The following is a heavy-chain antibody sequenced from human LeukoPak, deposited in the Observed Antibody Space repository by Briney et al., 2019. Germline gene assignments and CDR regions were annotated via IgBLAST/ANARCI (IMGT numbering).Heavy chain of an antibody. J-gene: IGHJ4*02. CDR2: IFYSGST. CDR3: ARGEWDLLFDY. Sequence: SETLSLTCTVSGGSIRSYYWSWMRQPPGKGLEWIRYIFYSGSTNYNPSLKSRVTISVDTSKNQFSLKLSSVTAADTAVYYCARGEWDLLFDYWGQGTLVTVSS. D-gene: IGHD1-26*01. V-gene: IGHV4-59*01. CDR1: GGSIRSYY.